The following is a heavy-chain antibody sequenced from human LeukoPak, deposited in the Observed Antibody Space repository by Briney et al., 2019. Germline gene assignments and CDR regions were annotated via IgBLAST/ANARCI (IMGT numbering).Heavy chain of an antibody. V-gene: IGHV3-7*01. CDR1: GFTFSSYW. CDR3: ARGSGWYGDAFDI. D-gene: IGHD6-19*01. CDR2: IKQDGSEK. J-gene: IGHJ3*02. Sequence: GGSLRLSCAASGFTFSSYWMSWVRQAPGEGLEWVANIKQDGSEKYYVDSVKGRFTISRDNAKNSLYLQMNSLRAEDTAVYYCARGSGWYGDAFDIWGQGTMVTVSS.